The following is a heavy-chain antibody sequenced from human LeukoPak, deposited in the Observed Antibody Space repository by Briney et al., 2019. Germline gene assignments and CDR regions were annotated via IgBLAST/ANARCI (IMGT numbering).Heavy chain of an antibody. D-gene: IGHD3-22*01. CDR3: AEDHRYYDSSGYPRTDYFDS. Sequence: GRSLRLSCAASGFTFSSYGMHWVRQAPGKGLEWVAVISYDGSNKYYADSVKGRFTLSRENSKKTLYLQMNGLRAEDTAVYYCAEDHRYYDSSGYPRTDYFDSWGQGTLATVSS. CDR2: ISYDGSNK. J-gene: IGHJ4*02. CDR1: GFTFSSYG. V-gene: IGHV3-30*18.